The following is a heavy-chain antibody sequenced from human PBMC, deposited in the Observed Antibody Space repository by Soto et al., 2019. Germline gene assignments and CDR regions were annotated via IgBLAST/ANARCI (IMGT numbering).Heavy chain of an antibody. CDR2: ISGSGGST. Sequence: EVQLLESGGGLVQPGGSLRLSCAASGFTFSNYAMSWVRQAPGKGLEGVAVISGSGGSTYYADSVKGRFTISRDNSMMYLQMNTLRVDDTAVYYCARAGPYGDYLNYWGQGTLVTVSS. CDR1: GFTFSNYA. V-gene: IGHV3-23*01. D-gene: IGHD4-17*01. J-gene: IGHJ4*02. CDR3: ARAGPYGDYLNY.